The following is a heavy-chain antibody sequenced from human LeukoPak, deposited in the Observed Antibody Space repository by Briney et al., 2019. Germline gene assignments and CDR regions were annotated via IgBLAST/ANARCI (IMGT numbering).Heavy chain of an antibody. D-gene: IGHD3-10*01. CDR2: IYHSGST. CDR1: GYSISSGYY. CDR3: ASSTWFGTRIVFDY. Sequence: SETLSLTCAVSGYSISSGYYWGWIRQPPGKGLEWIGSIYHSGSTYYKPSLESRITISVDTSKNHFSLKLSSVTAADTAVYYCASSTWFGTRIVFDYWGQGTLVTVSS. J-gene: IGHJ4*02. V-gene: IGHV4-38-2*01.